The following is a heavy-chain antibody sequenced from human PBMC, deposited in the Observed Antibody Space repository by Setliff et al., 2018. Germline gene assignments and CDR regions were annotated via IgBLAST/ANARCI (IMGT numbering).Heavy chain of an antibody. Sequence: GASVKVSCKATGYTLSRHYMHWARQAPGQGLEWMGIINPGGGSASIVQKFQGRVTMTSDTSTSTVYMDLTGLTSEDTAVYYCARAGVAAADRKGLLEYWGQGTLGTVS. D-gene: IGHD6-13*01. V-gene: IGHV1-46*01. J-gene: IGHJ4*02. CDR2: INPGGGSA. CDR1: GYTLSRHY. CDR3: ARAGVAAADRKGLLEY.